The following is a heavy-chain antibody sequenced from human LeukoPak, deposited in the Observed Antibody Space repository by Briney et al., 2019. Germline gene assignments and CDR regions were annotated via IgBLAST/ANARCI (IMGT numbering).Heavy chain of an antibody. Sequence: GRSLRLSCAASGFTFSSYEMNWVRQAPGKGLEWVSYISSSGSTIYYADSVKGRFTISRDNAKNSLYLQMNSLRAEDTAVYYCARVRVIPRAFDIWGQGTMVTVSS. CDR3: ARVRVIPRAFDI. D-gene: IGHD2-21*01. CDR2: ISSSGSTI. J-gene: IGHJ3*02. CDR1: GFTFSSYE. V-gene: IGHV3-48*03.